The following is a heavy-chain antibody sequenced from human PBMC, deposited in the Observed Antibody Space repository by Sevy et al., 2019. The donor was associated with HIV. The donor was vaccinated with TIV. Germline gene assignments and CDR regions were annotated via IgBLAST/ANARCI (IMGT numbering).Heavy chain of an antibody. J-gene: IGHJ5*02. Sequence: QLGGSLRLSCTASEFTFSDYVMHWVRQTPGKGLEWVAIISHDGMNEDYAESVKGRFAISRDNSRNTLYLQMNRLRPEERAVYSCVKEGAQHRSRRYCFGENCFYYWFDMWGQGVLVTVSS. CDR3: VKEGAQHRSRRYCFGENCFYYWFDM. CDR2: ISHDGMNE. CDR1: EFTFSDYV. D-gene: IGHD2-15*01. V-gene: IGHV3-30*09.